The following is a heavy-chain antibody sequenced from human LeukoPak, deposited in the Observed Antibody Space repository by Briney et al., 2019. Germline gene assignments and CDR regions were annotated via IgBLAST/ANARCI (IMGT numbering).Heavy chain of an antibody. CDR2: IYYSGST. D-gene: IGHD2-15*01. J-gene: IGHJ6*03. CDR3: ARSVEGYCRGGSCYSYSYYMDV. CDR1: GGSISSYY. V-gene: IGHV4-59*01. Sequence: SETLSLTCTVSGGSISSYYWSWIRQPPRKGLEWVGYIYYSGSTNYNTSVKRRVNISVDTSKNQFSLKLSSVTAADTAVYYCARSVEGYCRGGSCYSYSYYMDVWGKGTTVTVSS.